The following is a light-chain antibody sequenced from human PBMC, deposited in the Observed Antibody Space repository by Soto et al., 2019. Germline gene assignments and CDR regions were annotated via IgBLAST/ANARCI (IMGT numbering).Light chain of an antibody. CDR2: EFS. CDR3: SSYAGSNNLV. V-gene: IGLV2-8*01. J-gene: IGLJ2*01. CDR1: SSDVGGYNY. Sequence: QSVLTQPPSASGSPGQSVTISCTGTSSDVGGYNYVSWYQQHPGKASKLMIYEFSKRPSGVPDRFSGSKSGNTASLTVSGLQAEDEADYYCSSYAGSNNLVFGGGTKLTVL.